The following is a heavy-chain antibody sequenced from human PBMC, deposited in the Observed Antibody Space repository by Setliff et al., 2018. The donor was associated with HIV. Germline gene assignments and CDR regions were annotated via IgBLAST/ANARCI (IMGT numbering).Heavy chain of an antibody. Sequence: GGSLRLSCAASGFSVSSNYMSWVRQAPGKGLEWVSVIYAAGSTYYADSVTGRFTISRHNSKNTLYLQLNSLRAEDTAVYYCARVSKSSPDAFDIWGQGTMVTVSS. J-gene: IGHJ3*02. CDR2: IYAAGST. CDR1: GFSVSSNY. CDR3: ARVSKSSPDAFDI. D-gene: IGHD6-13*01. V-gene: IGHV3-53*04.